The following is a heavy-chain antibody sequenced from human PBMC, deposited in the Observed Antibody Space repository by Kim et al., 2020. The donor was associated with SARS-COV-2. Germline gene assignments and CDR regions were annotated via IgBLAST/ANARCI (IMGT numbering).Heavy chain of an antibody. Sequence: SVKVSCEASGATVTSFAISWVRQAPGQGLEWMGAIIPMYGTTYYAQKFQDRVTFTADEGTSTVYMELRSMRPEDTAIFYCARGVGMGGLYWYFALWGRGTLVTVSS. CDR1: GATVTSFA. CDR3: ARGVGMGGLYWYFAL. CDR2: IIPMYGTT. D-gene: IGHD7-27*01. J-gene: IGHJ2*01. V-gene: IGHV1-69*13.